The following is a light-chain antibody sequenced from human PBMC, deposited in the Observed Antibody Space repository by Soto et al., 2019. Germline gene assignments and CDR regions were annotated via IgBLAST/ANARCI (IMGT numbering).Light chain of an antibody. CDR2: GNS. CDR1: SSNIGAGYD. V-gene: IGLV1-40*01. CDR3: QSYDSSLSGYV. J-gene: IGLJ1*01. Sequence: SVLTQPPSVSGAPGQRVTISCTGSSSNIGAGYDVHWYQQFPGTAPKLLIYGNSNRPSGVPDRFSGSKSGTSVSLAITGLQAEDEADYYCQSYDSSLSGYVFGTGTKLTVL.